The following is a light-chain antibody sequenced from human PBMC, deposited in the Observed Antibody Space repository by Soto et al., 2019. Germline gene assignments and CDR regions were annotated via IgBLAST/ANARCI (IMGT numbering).Light chain of an antibody. CDR3: QPSYDTPIT. Sequence: DIQMTQSPSSLAASVGDRVTITCRASQSITTFINWYQHKPGRAPEVLIYGKSNLLSGVPSRFGGGGAGTAFPLAITGVQPDDFGVYYFQPSYDTPITFGQGKPLSIK. V-gene: IGKV1-39*01. CDR2: GKS. J-gene: IGKJ5*01. CDR1: QSITTF.